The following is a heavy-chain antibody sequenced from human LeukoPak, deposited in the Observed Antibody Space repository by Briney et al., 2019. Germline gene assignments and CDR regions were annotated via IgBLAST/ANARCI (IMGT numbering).Heavy chain of an antibody. Sequence: PSQTLSLTCTVSGGSISSGGHYWSWIRQHPGKGLEWIGYIYYSGSTYYNPSLKSRVTISVDTSKNQFSLKLSSVTAADTAVYYCARAPGYSPEYYGMDVWGQGTTVTVSS. CDR2: IYYSGST. J-gene: IGHJ6*02. V-gene: IGHV4-31*03. CDR1: GGSISSGGHY. D-gene: IGHD5-18*01. CDR3: ARAPGYSPEYYGMDV.